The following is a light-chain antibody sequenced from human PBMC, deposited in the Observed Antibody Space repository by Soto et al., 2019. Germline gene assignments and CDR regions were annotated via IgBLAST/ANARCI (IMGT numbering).Light chain of an antibody. Sequence: QSVLTQPPSVSGAPGQRVTISCTGSSSNIGAGYDVHWYQQLPETAPKLLIYGNNNRPSGVPDRFSGSKSGTSASLAITGLQAEYESDYYCQSYDSCLSGAVVFGGGTKLTLL. CDR3: QSYDSCLSGAVV. V-gene: IGLV1-40*01. CDR1: SSNIGAGYD. CDR2: GNN. J-gene: IGLJ2*01.